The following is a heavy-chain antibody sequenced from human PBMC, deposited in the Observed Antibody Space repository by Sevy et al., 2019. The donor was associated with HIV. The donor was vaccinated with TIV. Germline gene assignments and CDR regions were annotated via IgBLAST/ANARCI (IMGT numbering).Heavy chain of an antibody. CDR1: GFTFGDYA. V-gene: IGHV3-49*03. CDR2: IRSKAYGGTT. J-gene: IGHJ6*02. Sequence: GGSLRLSCTASGFTFGDYAMSWFRQAPGKGLEWVGFIRSKAYGGTTEYAASVKGRFTISRDDSKSIAYLQMNSLKTGDTAVYYCTTQYSSSSFYYYGMDVWGQGTTVTVSS. CDR3: TTQYSSSSFYYYGMDV. D-gene: IGHD6-6*01.